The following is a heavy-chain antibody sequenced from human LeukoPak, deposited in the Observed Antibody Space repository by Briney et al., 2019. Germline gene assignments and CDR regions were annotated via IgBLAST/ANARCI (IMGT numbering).Heavy chain of an antibody. D-gene: IGHD6-19*01. Sequence: GASVKVSCKASGYTFTSYGISWVRQAPGQGLEWMGWIGAYNGNTNYAQKLQGRVTMTTDTSTSTAYMELRSLRSDDTAVYYCALGLVPHYYYYYGMDVWGQGTTVTVSS. J-gene: IGHJ6*02. CDR1: GYTFTSYG. CDR2: IGAYNGNT. CDR3: ALGLVPHYYYYYGMDV. V-gene: IGHV1-18*01.